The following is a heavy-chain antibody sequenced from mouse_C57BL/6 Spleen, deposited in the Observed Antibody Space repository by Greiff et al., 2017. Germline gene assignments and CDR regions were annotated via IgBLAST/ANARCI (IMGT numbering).Heavy chain of an antibody. J-gene: IGHJ1*03. CDR2: ISYDGSN. CDR3: ATPITTVVANWYFDV. CDR1: GYSITSGYY. D-gene: IGHD1-1*01. Sequence: ESGPGLVKPSQSLSLTCSVTGYSITSGYYWNWIRQFPGNKLEWMGYISYDGSNNYNPSLKNRISITRDTSKNQFFLKLNSVTTEDTATYYCATPITTVVANWYFDVWGTGTTVTVSS. V-gene: IGHV3-6*01.